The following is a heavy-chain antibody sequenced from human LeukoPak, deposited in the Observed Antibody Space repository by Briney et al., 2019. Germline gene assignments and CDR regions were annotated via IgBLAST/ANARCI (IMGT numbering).Heavy chain of an antibody. CDR3: AKDTGKYSSGWTDY. CDR2: IRYDGSNK. Sequence: GGSLRLSCAASGFTFSSYGMHWVRQAPGKGLEGVAFIRYDGSNKYYADSVKGRFTISRDNSKNTLYLQMSSLRAEDRAVYCCAKDTGKYSSGWTDYWGQGTLVPVSS. V-gene: IGHV3-30*02. J-gene: IGHJ4*02. CDR1: GFTFSSYG. D-gene: IGHD6-19*01.